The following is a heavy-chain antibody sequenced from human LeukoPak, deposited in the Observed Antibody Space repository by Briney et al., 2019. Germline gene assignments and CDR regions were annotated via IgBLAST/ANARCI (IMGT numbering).Heavy chain of an antibody. CDR3: ARDVVPYYYYYMDV. CDR2: ISGSGDNT. Sequence: GGSLRLSCAASGFIFSSYVLSWVRQAPGKGLEWVSAISGSGDNTYYADSVKGRFTISRDNSKNTLYLQMISLRADDTAVYYCARDVVPYYYYYMDVWGKGTTVTVSS. J-gene: IGHJ6*03. V-gene: IGHV3-23*01. D-gene: IGHD2-21*01. CDR1: GFIFSSYV.